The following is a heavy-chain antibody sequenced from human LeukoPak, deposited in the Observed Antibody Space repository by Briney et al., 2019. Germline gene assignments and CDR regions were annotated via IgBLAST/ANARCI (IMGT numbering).Heavy chain of an antibody. V-gene: IGHV4-38-2*01. Sequence: PSETLSLTCAVSGYSISSSYYWGWIRQPPGKGLEWIGSIYYSGSTYYNPSLKSRVTISVDTSKNQFSLKLSSVTAADTAVYYCAVLVPAAPAGPWGQGTLVTVSS. J-gene: IGHJ5*02. CDR3: AVLVPAAPAGP. D-gene: IGHD2-2*01. CDR2: IYYSGST. CDR1: GYSISSSYY.